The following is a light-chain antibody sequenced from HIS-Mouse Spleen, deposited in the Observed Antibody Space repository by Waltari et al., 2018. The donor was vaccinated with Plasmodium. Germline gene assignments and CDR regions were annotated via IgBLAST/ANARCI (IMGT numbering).Light chain of an antibody. V-gene: IGLV3-25*03. CDR3: QSADSSGTYRV. Sequence: SYELTQPPSVAVSPGQTSRITCAVDALPKQYAYWYQQKPGQAPVLVIYKDSERPSGIPERFSGSSSGTTVTLTISGVQAEDEADYYCQSADSSGTYRVFGGWTKLTVL. CDR2: KDS. J-gene: IGLJ2*01. CDR1: ALPKQY.